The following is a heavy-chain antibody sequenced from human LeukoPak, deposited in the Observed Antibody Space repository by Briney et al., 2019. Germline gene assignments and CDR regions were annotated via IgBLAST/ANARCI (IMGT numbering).Heavy chain of an antibody. Sequence: PGGCLRLSCAASGFTFASYAMSWVRLAPGKGLEWVSSILGSGGGDTTYYADSVQGRFTISRDNSKNTLFLQMYSLRAEDTAVYYCAKEEWLGKMNYFDSWGQGILVTVSS. D-gene: IGHD3-3*01. CDR2: ILGSGGGDTT. CDR3: AKEEWLGKMNYFDS. V-gene: IGHV3-23*01. CDR1: GFTFASYA. J-gene: IGHJ4*02.